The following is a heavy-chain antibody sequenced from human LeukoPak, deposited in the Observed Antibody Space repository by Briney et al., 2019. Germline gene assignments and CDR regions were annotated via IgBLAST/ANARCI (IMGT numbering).Heavy chain of an antibody. CDR1: GGSISSSSYY. V-gene: IGHV4-39*01. D-gene: IGHD5-18*01. J-gene: IGHJ6*02. CDR2: IYYSGST. CDR3: ARGSGIQLWLGSDYYGMDV. Sequence: SETLSLTCTVSGGSISSSSYYWGWIRQPPGKGLEWIGSIYYSGSTYYNPSLKSRVTISVDTSKNQFSLKLSSVTAADTAVYYCARGSGIQLWLGSDYYGMDVWGQGTTVTVSS.